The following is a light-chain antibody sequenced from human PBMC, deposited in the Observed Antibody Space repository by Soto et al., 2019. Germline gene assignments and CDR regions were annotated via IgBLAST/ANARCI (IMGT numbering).Light chain of an antibody. V-gene: IGKV1-39*01. CDR2: AAS. CDR3: QRSYSSWT. CDR1: QSISTY. J-gene: IGKJ1*01. Sequence: DIQLTQSPSSLSASVGDRVTITCRASQSISTYLNWYQQRPGKAPKVLIYAASTLQTGVPSRFSGSGSGTDFTLTISGLQPEDFATYYCQRSYSSWTFGQGTKVEMK.